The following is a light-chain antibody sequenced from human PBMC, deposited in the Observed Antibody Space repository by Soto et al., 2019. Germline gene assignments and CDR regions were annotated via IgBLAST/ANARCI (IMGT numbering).Light chain of an antibody. J-gene: IGKJ5*01. Sequence: DIVLTQSPATLSLSPGNRVTLSCRANERISHSLAWYQQKPGQAPRILIYDASFRATGIPERFSGSGSGTDFTLSISSLEPEDFEVCSCQMSQQRSSWPPIAFGQGTRL. CDR1: ERISHS. CDR2: DAS. CDR3: QMSQQRSSWPPIA. V-gene: IGKV3-11*01.